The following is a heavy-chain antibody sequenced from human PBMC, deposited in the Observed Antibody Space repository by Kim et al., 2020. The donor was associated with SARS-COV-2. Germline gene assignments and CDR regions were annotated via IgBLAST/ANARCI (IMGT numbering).Heavy chain of an antibody. Sequence: YADSVKGRFTISRDNAKNSLYLQMNSLRAEDTAVYYCAREGSFQMAIFVYWGQGTLVTVSS. V-gene: IGHV3-21*01. D-gene: IGHD3-3*01. CDR3: AREGSFQMAIFVY. J-gene: IGHJ4*02.